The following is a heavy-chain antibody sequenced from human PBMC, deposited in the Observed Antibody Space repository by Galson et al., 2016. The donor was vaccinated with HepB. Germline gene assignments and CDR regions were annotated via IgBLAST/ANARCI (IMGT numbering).Heavy chain of an antibody. J-gene: IGHJ4*02. CDR3: ARGSYYGSGSYGIYFDY. D-gene: IGHD3-10*01. Sequence: SLRLSCAASGFTFNNYWMSWVRQAPGQGLEWVANIKRDGTEKYYLDSVEGRFTVSRDNAKNSLSLQMDSLRAEDTAVYYCARGSYYGSGSYGIYFDYWGQGTLVTVSS. CDR1: GFTFNNYW. CDR2: IKRDGTEK. V-gene: IGHV3-7*04.